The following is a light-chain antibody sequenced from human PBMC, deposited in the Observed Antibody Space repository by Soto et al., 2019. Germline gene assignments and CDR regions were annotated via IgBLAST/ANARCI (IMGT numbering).Light chain of an antibody. CDR1: QDISNY. V-gene: IGKV1-33*01. CDR2: DAS. CDR3: QQYDNLVT. Sequence: DIQMTQSPSSLSASVGDRVTITCQASQDISNYLNWYQQKPGKAPILLIYDASNLETGVPSRFSGSGSGTDFTFTISSLQPEDIATYYCQQYDNLVTFGQGTRLEIK. J-gene: IGKJ5*01.